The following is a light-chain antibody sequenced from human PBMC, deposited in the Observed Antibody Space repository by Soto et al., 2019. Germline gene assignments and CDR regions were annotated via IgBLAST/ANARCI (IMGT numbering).Light chain of an antibody. J-gene: IGKJ1*01. CDR3: QQFNNWPHT. CDR2: AAS. V-gene: IGKV3D-15*01. CDR1: QTVSSS. Sequence: EIVLTQSPSTLSLSPGERATLSCRASQTVSSSFLAWYQQTPGQAPRLLIYAASSRATGIPARFSGSGSGTEFALTISSLQSEDFAVYYCQQFNNWPHTFGQGTKVDIK.